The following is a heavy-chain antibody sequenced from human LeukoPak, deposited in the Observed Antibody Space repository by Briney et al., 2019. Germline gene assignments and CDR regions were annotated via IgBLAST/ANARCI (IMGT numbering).Heavy chain of an antibody. J-gene: IGHJ3*02. CDR3: ARPRSSWYSDSFDI. Sequence: ASVKVSCTASGYTFSMYEVNWVRQAPGQGLELMGSMNPDSGDTVYTQKFLDRVTMTRNTSTSTAYMELRDLRSEDTAIYYCARPRSSWYSDSFDIWGQGTAVTVSS. V-gene: IGHV1-8*01. D-gene: IGHD6-13*01. CDR2: MNPDSGDT. CDR1: GYTFSMYE.